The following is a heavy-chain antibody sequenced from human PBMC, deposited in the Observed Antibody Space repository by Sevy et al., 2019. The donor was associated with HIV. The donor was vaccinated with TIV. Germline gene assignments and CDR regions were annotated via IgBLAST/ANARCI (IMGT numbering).Heavy chain of an antibody. CDR3: TRWKGLQSIFDY. J-gene: IGHJ4*02. D-gene: IGHD2-21*01. CDR1: GFTFGDYA. CDR2: LKSKADGGTV. Sequence: GGSLRLSCTTSGFTFGDYAMNWVRQAPGKGLEWVAFLKSKADGGTVDHAATVKGRFTISRDDSKSIAYLQMNDLTNEETGVYYCTRWKGLQSIFDYWGQGALVTVSS. V-gene: IGHV3-49*04.